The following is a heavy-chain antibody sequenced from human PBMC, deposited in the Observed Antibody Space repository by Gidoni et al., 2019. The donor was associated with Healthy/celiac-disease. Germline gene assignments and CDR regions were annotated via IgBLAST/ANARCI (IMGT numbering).Heavy chain of an antibody. V-gene: IGHV3-48*01. Sequence: LLVVSGGGLVQPGGSLRLSCAASVFTFSSSSMNWVRQSPGKGLEWVSYISSSSSTRYYADAVKGRCTISRDNAKNSMYLQMNSLRAEDTAVYDCARVHYVWGSYRSDWYFDLWGRGTLVTVSS. CDR2: ISSSSSTR. J-gene: IGHJ2*01. CDR1: VFTFSSSS. CDR3: ARVHYVWGSYRSDWYFDL. D-gene: IGHD3-16*02.